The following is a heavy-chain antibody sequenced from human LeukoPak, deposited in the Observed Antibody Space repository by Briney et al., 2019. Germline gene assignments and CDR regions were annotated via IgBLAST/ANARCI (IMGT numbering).Heavy chain of an antibody. CDR2: INHSGST. V-gene: IGHV4-34*01. CDR3: ARVPLRFYDRMRGKYFDY. J-gene: IGHJ4*02. Sequence: SETLSLTCAVYGGSFSGYYWSWIRQPPGKGLEWIGEINHSGSTNYNPSLKSRVTISVDTSKNQFSLKLSSVTAAYTAVYYCARVPLRFYDRMRGKYFDYWGQGTLVTVSS. CDR1: GGSFSGYY. D-gene: IGHD3-22*01.